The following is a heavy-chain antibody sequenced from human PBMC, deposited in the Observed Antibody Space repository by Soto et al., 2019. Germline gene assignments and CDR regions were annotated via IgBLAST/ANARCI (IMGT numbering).Heavy chain of an antibody. CDR2: ISFNSGSI. CDR1: GFTFDNDA. CDR3: AKGACYGSSGVGSAFHI. Sequence: PGGSLRLSCADSGFTFDNDAMHSVRQVSWKGVEWVSGISFNSGSIGYADSVKGRFTISRDNVKKSLYLQMMSLRPEDTALYYCAKGACYGSSGVGSAFHIWGRGTMVTVSS. D-gene: IGHD3-22*01. V-gene: IGHV3-9*01. J-gene: IGHJ3*02.